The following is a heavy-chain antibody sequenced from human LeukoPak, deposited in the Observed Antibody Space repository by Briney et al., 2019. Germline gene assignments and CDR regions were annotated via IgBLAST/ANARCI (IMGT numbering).Heavy chain of an antibody. V-gene: IGHV3-30-3*01. CDR2: MSYAGTNA. D-gene: IGHD3-10*01. Sequence: GGSLRLSCVDSGFTFSTYAMHWVRQAPGKGLEWVAVMSYAGTNAYYADSVKGRFTISRANSKNTLYLQMNSLRPEDTAVYYCAKGDPYGSGSYPVDYWGQGTLVTVSS. CDR1: GFTFSTYA. CDR3: AKGDPYGSGSYPVDY. J-gene: IGHJ4*02.